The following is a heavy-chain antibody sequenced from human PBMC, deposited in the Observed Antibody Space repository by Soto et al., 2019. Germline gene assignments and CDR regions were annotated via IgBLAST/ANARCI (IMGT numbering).Heavy chain of an antibody. D-gene: IGHD6-19*01. Sequence: EVQLVESGGGLVQPGGSLKLSCAASGFTFSGSAMHWVRQASGKGLEWVGRIRSKANSYATAYAASVKGRFTISRDDSKNTGYLQRNSLKTEDTAVYYCTSSTAGQWLASFGYWGQGTLVTVSS. CDR2: IRSKANSYAT. CDR1: GFTFSGSA. V-gene: IGHV3-73*02. CDR3: TSSTAGQWLASFGY. J-gene: IGHJ4*02.